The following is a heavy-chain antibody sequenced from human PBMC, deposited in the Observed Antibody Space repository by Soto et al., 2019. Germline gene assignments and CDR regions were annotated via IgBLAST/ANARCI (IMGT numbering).Heavy chain of an antibody. CDR1: GGSFSGYY. V-gene: IGHV4-34*01. D-gene: IGHD6-25*01. J-gene: IGHJ5*02. CDR3: ARRSAAGP. CDR2: INHSGST. Sequence: QVQLQQWGAGLLKPSETLSLTCAVYGGSFSGYYWSWIRQPPGKGLEWIGEINHSGSTNYNPSLKSRVTISVDTPKNQLSLKLSSVTAADTAVYYGARRSAAGPWGQGTLVTVSS.